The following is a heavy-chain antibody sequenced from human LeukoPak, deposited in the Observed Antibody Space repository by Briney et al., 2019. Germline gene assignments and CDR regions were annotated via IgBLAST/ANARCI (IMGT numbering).Heavy chain of an antibody. Sequence: PGGSLRLSCVDSGFTSSSYAMSWVRQAPGKGLEWVSAISSSGSNTHYADSVKGRFTISRDNSKNTLYLQMNSLRAEDTAVYYCARHPENYGSLDSWGQGTLVTVSS. V-gene: IGHV3-23*01. CDR3: ARHPENYGSLDS. CDR2: ISSSGSNT. CDR1: GFTSSSYA. J-gene: IGHJ4*02. D-gene: IGHD4-17*01.